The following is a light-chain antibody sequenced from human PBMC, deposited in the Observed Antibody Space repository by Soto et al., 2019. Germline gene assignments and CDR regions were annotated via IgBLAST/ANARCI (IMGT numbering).Light chain of an antibody. J-gene: IGKJ5*01. Sequence: DIVMTQSPLSLPVTPGEPASISCRSSQSLLHSNGYNYLDWYLQKPGQSPQLLIYLGSNRSSGVPDRFSGSGLGTDFTLKISRVEDEDVGVYYCMQALQTPITFGQGTRLEIK. CDR1: QSLLHSNGYNY. V-gene: IGKV2-28*01. CDR3: MQALQTPIT. CDR2: LGS.